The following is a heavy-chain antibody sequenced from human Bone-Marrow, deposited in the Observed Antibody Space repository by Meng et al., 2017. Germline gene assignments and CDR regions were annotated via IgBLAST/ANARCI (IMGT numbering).Heavy chain of an antibody. J-gene: IGHJ4*02. Sequence: QVQLKQWCAGLLKTSETLSLTCAVYGGSFSGYYWSWIRQPPGKGLEWIGEINHSGSTNYNPSLKSRVTISVDTSKNQFSLKLSSVTAADTAVYYCARTRGYSYGYYGYWGQGTLVTVSS. CDR3: ARTRGYSYGYYGY. CDR1: GGSFSGYY. D-gene: IGHD5-18*01. CDR2: INHSGST. V-gene: IGHV4-34*01.